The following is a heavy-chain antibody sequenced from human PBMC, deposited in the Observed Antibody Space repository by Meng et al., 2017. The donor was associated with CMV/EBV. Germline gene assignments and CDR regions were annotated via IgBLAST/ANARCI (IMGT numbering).Heavy chain of an antibody. J-gene: IGHJ6*02. CDR3: ARDVGTHDYDFWSGPWQSYGMDV. Sequence: GESLKISCAASGFTVSSNYMSWVRQAPGKGLKWVSVIYSGGSTYYADSVKGRFTISRDNSKNTLYLQMNSLRAEDTAVYYCARDVGTHDYDFWSGPWQSYGMDVWGQGTTVTVSS. CDR2: IYSGGST. V-gene: IGHV3-66*02. D-gene: IGHD3-3*01. CDR1: GFTVSSNY.